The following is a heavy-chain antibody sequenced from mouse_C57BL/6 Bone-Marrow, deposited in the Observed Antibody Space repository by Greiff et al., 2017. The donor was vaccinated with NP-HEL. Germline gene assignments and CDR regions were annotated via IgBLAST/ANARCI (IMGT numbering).Heavy chain of an antibody. CDR1: GFTFSNYW. J-gene: IGHJ3*01. CDR2: IRLKSDNYAT. V-gene: IGHV6-3*01. D-gene: IGHD2-1*01. CDR3: TPYGNYVGWFAY. Sequence: EVKVVESGGGLVQPGGSMKLSCVASGFTFSNYWMNWVRQSPEKGLEWVAQIRLKSDNYATHYAESVKGRFTISRDDSKSSVYLQMNNLRAEDTGIYYCTPYGNYVGWFAYWGQGTLVTVSA.